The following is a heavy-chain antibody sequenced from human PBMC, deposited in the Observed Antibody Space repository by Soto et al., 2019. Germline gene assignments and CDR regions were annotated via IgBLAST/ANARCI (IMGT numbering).Heavy chain of an antibody. V-gene: IGHV4-59*12. CDR1: GGSISSYY. Sequence: PSETLSLTCTVSGGSISSYYWSWIRQPPGKGLEWIGYIYYSGSTNYNPSLKSRVTISVDRSQNLFSLKLASVTAADTAVYYRVGSEATAPEYWGQGTLVTVSS. CDR2: IYYSGST. J-gene: IGHJ4*02. CDR3: VGSEATAPEY.